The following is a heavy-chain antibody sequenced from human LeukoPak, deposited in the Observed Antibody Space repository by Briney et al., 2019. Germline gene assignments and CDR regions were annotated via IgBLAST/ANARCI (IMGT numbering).Heavy chain of an antibody. CDR1: GYTFSSYY. CDR3: ATSPRDFWSGYSYYMDV. V-gene: IGHV1-69*13. CDR2: IIPIFGTA. Sequence: GASVKVSCKASGYTFSSYYISWVRQAPGQGLEWMGGIIPIFGTANYAQKFQGRVTITADESTSTAYMELSSLRSEDTAVYYCATSPRDFWSGYSYYMDVWGKGTTVTVSS. D-gene: IGHD3-3*01. J-gene: IGHJ6*03.